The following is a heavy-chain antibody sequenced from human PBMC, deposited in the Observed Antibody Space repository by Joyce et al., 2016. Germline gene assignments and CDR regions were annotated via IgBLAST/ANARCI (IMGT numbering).Heavy chain of an antibody. CDR1: GFSFSGYY. Sequence: QVQLVQSGAEVKNPGASVKVSCKASGFSFSGYYIHWVRQAPGQGLEWMGCINPDRGDTSYAQKFQGRVTMTRDTSISTVYLELGRLTSDDTALYYCAREYGGTFYFDYWGQVTLVTVSS. CDR3: AREYGGTFYFDY. V-gene: IGHV1-2*02. D-gene: IGHD4-23*01. J-gene: IGHJ4*02. CDR2: INPDRGDT.